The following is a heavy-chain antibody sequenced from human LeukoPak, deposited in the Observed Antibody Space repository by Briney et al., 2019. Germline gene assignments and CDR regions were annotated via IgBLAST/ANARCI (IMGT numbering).Heavy chain of an antibody. Sequence: GGSLRLSCVVSGFTFSSCSMNWVRQAPGKGLEWVLYISSSSTTRYYADSVKGRFTISRDNAKNSLYLQMNSLRDEDSAVYYCARDPHIAAAGTTFGYWGQGTLVTVSS. D-gene: IGHD6-13*01. CDR1: GFTFSSCS. CDR2: ISSSSTTR. J-gene: IGHJ4*02. CDR3: ARDPHIAAAGTTFGY. V-gene: IGHV3-48*02.